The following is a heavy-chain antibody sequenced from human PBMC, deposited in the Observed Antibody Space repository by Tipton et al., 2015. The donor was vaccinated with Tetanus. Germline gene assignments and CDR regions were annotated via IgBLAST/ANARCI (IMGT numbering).Heavy chain of an antibody. V-gene: IGHV3-11*01. CDR1: GFTFSDYY. D-gene: IGHD6-6*01. CDR3: ARVWGRGQLVTKPNWYFDP. Sequence: SLRLSCAASGFTFSDYYMSWIRQAPGKGLEWVSYISSSGSTIYYADSVKGRFTISRDNAKNSLSLQVNSLRAEDTAVYYCARVWGRGQLVTKPNWYFDPWGRGTLVTVSS. CDR2: ISSSGSTI. J-gene: IGHJ2*01.